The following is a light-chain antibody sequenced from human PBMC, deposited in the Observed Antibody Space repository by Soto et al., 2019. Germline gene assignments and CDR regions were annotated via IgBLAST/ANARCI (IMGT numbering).Light chain of an antibody. Sequence: EIVLTQSPGTLSLSQGERGTLSCRANQSINGNHLAWYQQQPGQAPRPLIFDTFSIATGIPDRLSGGGSGTDFTLAVSRLEPEDCGVYFCQLYCVSRPRTFGQGTMVEI. CDR3: QLYCVSRPRT. CDR2: DTF. CDR1: QSINGNH. J-gene: IGKJ1*01. V-gene: IGKV3-20*01.